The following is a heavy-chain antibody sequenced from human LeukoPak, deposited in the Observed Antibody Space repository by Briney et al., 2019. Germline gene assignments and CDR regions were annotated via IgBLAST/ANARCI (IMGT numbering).Heavy chain of an antibody. V-gene: IGHV3-30*18. D-gene: IGHD4-17*01. Sequence: GGSLRLSCAASGFTFSSYGMHWVRQAPGKGLEWVAVISYDGSNKYYADSVKGRFTISRDNSKNTLYLQMNSLRAEDTAVYYCAKGRVYGDYINDYYYYYGMDVWGQGTTVTVSS. J-gene: IGHJ6*02. CDR2: ISYDGSNK. CDR3: AKGRVYGDYINDYYYYYGMDV. CDR1: GFTFSSYG.